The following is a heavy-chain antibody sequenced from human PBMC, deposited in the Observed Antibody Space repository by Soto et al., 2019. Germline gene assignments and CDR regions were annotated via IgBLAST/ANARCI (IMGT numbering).Heavy chain of an antibody. D-gene: IGHD3-3*01. Sequence: PSETLSLTCTVSGGSISSYYWSWIRQPPGKGLEWIGYIYYSGSTNYNPSLKSRVTISVDTSKNQFSLKLSSVTAADTAVYYCARTRFLEWSYDAFDIWGQGTMVTVSS. CDR1: GGSISSYY. V-gene: IGHV4-59*01. CDR2: IYYSGST. J-gene: IGHJ3*02. CDR3: ARTRFLEWSYDAFDI.